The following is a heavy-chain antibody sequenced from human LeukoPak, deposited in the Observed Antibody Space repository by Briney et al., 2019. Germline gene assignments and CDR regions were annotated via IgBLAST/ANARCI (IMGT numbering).Heavy chain of an antibody. CDR2: INHSGST. D-gene: IGHD2-15*01. V-gene: IGHV4-34*01. Sequence: SETLSLTCAVYGGSFSGYYWSWIRQPPGKGLEWIGEINHSGSTNYNPSLKSRVTISVDTSKNQFSLKLSSVTAADTAMYYCATSRPTCSGGSCYHSWFDPWGQGTLVTVSS. J-gene: IGHJ5*02. CDR3: ATSRPTCSGGSCYHSWFDP. CDR1: GGSFSGYY.